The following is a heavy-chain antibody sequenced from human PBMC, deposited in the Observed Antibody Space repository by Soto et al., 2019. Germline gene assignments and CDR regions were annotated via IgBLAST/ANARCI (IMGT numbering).Heavy chain of an antibody. CDR2: IYYSGST. V-gene: IGHV4-59*01. D-gene: IGHD3-10*01. J-gene: IGHJ5*02. CDR3: ARDVRMVRGVIHWFDP. CDR1: GGSISSYY. Sequence: QVQLQESGPGLVKPSETLSLTCTVSGGSISSYYWSWIRQPPGKGLEWIGYIYYSGSTNYNPSLKSRVTISVDTSKNQFSLKLSSVTAADTAVYYCARDVRMVRGVIHWFDPWCQGTLVTVSS.